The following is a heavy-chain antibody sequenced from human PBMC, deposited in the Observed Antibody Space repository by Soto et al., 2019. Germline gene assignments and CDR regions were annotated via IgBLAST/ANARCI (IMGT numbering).Heavy chain of an antibody. J-gene: IGHJ4*01. CDR2: INYSGST. D-gene: IGHD5-18*01. CDR1: GGSIRSRGCY. Sequence: LETLSLTWTVSGGSIRSRGCYWICNRQHPGKGLEWIGEINYSGSTNYNPSLKSRVTISVDTSKNQFSLKLSSVTAADTAVYYCARGYGRNFDYWGQGTLVTVSS. V-gene: IGHV4-39*07. CDR3: ARGYGRNFDY.